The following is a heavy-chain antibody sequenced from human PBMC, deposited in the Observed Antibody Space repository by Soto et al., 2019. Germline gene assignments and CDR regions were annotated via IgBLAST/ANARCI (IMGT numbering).Heavy chain of an antibody. Sequence: SETLSLTCTVSGGSVSSGSYYWSWIRQPPGKGLEWIGYIYYSGSTNYNPSLKSRVTISVDTSKNQFSLKLSSVTAADTAVYYCAREVETMVLGVPLPMKWFDIWGPGPLLTLST. J-gene: IGHJ5*02. CDR3: AREVETMVLGVPLPMKWFDI. V-gene: IGHV4-61*01. CDR1: GGSVSSGSYY. CDR2: IYYSGST. D-gene: IGHD3-10*01.